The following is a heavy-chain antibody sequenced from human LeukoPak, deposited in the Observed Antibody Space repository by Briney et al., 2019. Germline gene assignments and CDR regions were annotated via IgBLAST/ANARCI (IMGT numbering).Heavy chain of an antibody. CDR2: ISSSSSTI. Sequence: GGSLRLSCAASGFTFSSYEMNWVRQAPGKGLEWVSYISSSSSTIYYADSVKGRFTISRDNAKNSLYLQMNSLRAEDTAVYYCARLVVVVVAAGGYYYYYMDVWGKGTTVTVSS. CDR3: ARLVVVVVAAGGYYYYYMDV. CDR1: GFTFSSYE. D-gene: IGHD2-15*01. V-gene: IGHV3-48*01. J-gene: IGHJ6*03.